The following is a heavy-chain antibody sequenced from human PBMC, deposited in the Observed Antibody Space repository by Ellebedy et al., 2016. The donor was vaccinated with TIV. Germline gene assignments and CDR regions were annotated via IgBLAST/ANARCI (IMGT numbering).Heavy chain of an antibody. Sequence: MPSETLSLTCAVSGGSISSNNWWSWVRQPPGKGLEWIGEIYHNGTTHYNPSLKSRVTISLDKSNNQFSLSLSSVTAADTAVYYCARLIFNAFDIWGQGTIVTVSS. CDR1: GGSISSNNW. CDR2: IYHNGTT. D-gene: IGHD2-21*02. CDR3: ARLIFNAFDI. J-gene: IGHJ3*02. V-gene: IGHV4-4*02.